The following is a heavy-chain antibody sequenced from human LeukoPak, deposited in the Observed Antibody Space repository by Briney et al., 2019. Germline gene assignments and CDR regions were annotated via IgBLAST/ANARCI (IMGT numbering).Heavy chain of an antibody. Sequence: ASVKVSCKASGYTFTDYDINWVRQATGQGLEWMGYMKPNSGNTGYAQKFQGRVTMTRDTSISTAYMELSSLRSEDTAVYYCATELRWKDHWGQGTLVTVSS. CDR3: ATELRWKDH. V-gene: IGHV1-8*01. J-gene: IGHJ4*02. CDR1: GYTFTDYD. CDR2: MKPNSGNT. D-gene: IGHD4-23*01.